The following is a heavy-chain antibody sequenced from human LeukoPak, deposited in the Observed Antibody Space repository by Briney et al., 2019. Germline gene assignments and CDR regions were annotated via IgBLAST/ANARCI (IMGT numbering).Heavy chain of an antibody. D-gene: IGHD1-26*01. CDR2: MYYSGST. V-gene: IGHV4-59*01. J-gene: IGHJ5*02. CDR1: GVSLTNYY. CDR3: ARSRAFNSGAFDP. Sequence: SETLSLTCTVSGVSLTNYYWSWIRQPPGKGLECIGYMYYSGSTNYNPSLKSRVTISVDTSKNQFSLNLSSVTAADTAVYYCARSRAFNSGAFDPWGQGSLVTVSS.